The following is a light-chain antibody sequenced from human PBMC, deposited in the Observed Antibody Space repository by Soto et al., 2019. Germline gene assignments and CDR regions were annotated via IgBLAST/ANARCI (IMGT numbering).Light chain of an antibody. CDR3: SSYAGSSSV. J-gene: IGLJ1*01. Sequence: QSVLTQPPSASGSPGQSVAISCTGTSSDVGGYNYVSWYQQHPGKAPKLMIYEVNKRPSGVPDRFSGSKSGNTASLTVSGLQAEDEADYHCSSYAGSSSVFGTGTKVTVL. CDR1: SSDVGGYNY. V-gene: IGLV2-8*01. CDR2: EVN.